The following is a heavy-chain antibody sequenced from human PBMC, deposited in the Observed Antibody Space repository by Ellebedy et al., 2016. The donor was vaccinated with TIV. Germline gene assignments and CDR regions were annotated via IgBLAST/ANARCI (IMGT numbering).Heavy chain of an antibody. Sequence: GGSLRLSXAASGFTFTSYAMSWVRQAPGKGLEWVSAISGSGGSTYYADSVKGRFTISRDNSKNTLYLQMNSLRAEDTAVYYCAKGPRLLPHAPLDIWGQGTMVTVSS. D-gene: IGHD1-26*01. CDR3: AKGPRLLPHAPLDI. CDR2: ISGSGGST. J-gene: IGHJ3*02. CDR1: GFTFTSYA. V-gene: IGHV3-23*01.